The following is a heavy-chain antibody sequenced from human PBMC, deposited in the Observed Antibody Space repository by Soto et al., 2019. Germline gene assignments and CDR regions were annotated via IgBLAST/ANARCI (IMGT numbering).Heavy chain of an antibody. CDR2: INPKSGGT. D-gene: IGHD2-8*01. V-gene: IGHV1-2*04. Sequence: SVKVSCKASGYSFSDYHIHWVRQAPGQGLEWLGRINPKSGGTSSAQKFQGWVTMTRDTSISTAYMELTRLRSDDTAVYFCARGHSTDCSNGVCAFFYNHEMDVWGQGTTVNV. J-gene: IGHJ6*02. CDR3: ARGHSTDCSNGVCAFFYNHEMDV. CDR1: GYSFSDYH.